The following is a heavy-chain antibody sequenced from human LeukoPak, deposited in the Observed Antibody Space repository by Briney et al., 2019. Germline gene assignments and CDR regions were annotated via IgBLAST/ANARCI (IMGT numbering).Heavy chain of an antibody. Sequence: PGGSLRLSCAASGFTFSSYSMNWVRQAPGKGLEWVSYISSSSSTIYYADSVKGRFTISRDNAKNSLYLQMNSLRAEDTAVYYCAREYYYDSSGPFDYWGQGTLVTVSS. J-gene: IGHJ4*02. D-gene: IGHD3-22*01. CDR2: ISSSSSTI. V-gene: IGHV3-48*04. CDR3: AREYYYDSSGPFDY. CDR1: GFTFSSYS.